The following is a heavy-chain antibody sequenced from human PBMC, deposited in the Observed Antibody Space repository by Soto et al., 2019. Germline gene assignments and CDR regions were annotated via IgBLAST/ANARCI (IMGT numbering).Heavy chain of an antibody. CDR1: GYSFTSYW. Sequence: EVQLVQSGAEVKKPGESLRISCKGSGYSFTSYWISWVRQMPGKGLEWMGRIDPSDSYTNYSPSFQGHVTISADKSISTAYLLWSSLKASDTAMYFCARRAAAGSWFDPWGHRTLVTVSS. CDR2: IDPSDSYT. D-gene: IGHD6-13*01. V-gene: IGHV5-10-1*01. CDR3: ARRAAAGSWFDP. J-gene: IGHJ5*02.